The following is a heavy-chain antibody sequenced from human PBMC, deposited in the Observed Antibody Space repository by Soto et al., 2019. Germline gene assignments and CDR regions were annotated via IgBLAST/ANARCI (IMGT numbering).Heavy chain of an antibody. CDR1: GYTFTGYY. CDR3: AREARRDGYNYGGYYFAY. Sequence: GASVEVSCKASGYTFTGYYMHWVRQAPGQGLEWMGWINPNSGGTNYAQKFQGWVTMTRDTSISTAYMELSRLRSDDTAVYYCAREARRDGYNYGGYYFAYWGQGTLVTVSS. CDR2: INPNSGGT. V-gene: IGHV1-2*04. D-gene: IGHD5-12*01. J-gene: IGHJ4*02.